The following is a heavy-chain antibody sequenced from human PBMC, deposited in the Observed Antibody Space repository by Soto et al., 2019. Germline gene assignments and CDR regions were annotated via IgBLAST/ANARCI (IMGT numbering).Heavy chain of an antibody. J-gene: IGHJ6*02. CDR3: ARSKQRGYSYGYYGMDV. D-gene: IGHD5-18*01. CDR1: GGTFSSYA. Sequence: QVQLVQSGAAVKKPGSSVKVSCKASGGTFSSYAISWVRQAPGQGLEWMGGIIPIFGTANYAQKFQGRVTITADESTSTAYMELSSLRSEDTAVYYCARSKQRGYSYGYYGMDVWGQGTTVTVSS. CDR2: IIPIFGTA. V-gene: IGHV1-69*12.